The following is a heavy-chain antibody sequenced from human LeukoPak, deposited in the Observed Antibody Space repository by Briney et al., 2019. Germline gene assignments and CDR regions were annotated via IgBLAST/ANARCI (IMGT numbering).Heavy chain of an antibody. Sequence: ASVKVSCKASGYTFTAYYMHWVRQAPRQGLEWMGWINPNTGGTNYAQQFQGRVTMTRDTSFSTAYLDLNRLTSDDTAVYYCARDPDVVLEPAAVRVDYWGQGTLVTVSA. CDR2: INPNTGGT. J-gene: IGHJ4*02. CDR3: ARDPDVVLEPAAVRVDY. D-gene: IGHD2-2*01. CDR1: GYTFTAYY. V-gene: IGHV1-2*02.